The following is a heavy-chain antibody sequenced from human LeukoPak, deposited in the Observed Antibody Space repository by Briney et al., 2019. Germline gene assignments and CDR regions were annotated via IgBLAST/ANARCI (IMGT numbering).Heavy chain of an antibody. CDR2: INSDGSST. CDR3: ASIHLP. V-gene: IGHV3-74*01. D-gene: IGHD3-3*02. CDR1: GFTFRSIG. Sequence: GGSLRLSCAASGFTFRSIGMHWVRQAPGTGLVWVSSINSDGSSTRNADSVKGRFTISRDNAKNALYLQMNSLRAEDTAVYYCASIHLPWGQGTLVTVSS. J-gene: IGHJ5*02.